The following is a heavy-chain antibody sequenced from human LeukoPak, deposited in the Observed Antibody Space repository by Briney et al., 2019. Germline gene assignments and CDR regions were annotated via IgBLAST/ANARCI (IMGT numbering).Heavy chain of an antibody. CDR1: GFTFNSYA. CDR3: ARDLGYRSGWYLGDF. D-gene: IGHD6-19*01. J-gene: IGHJ4*02. Sequence: PGGSLRPSCGASGFTFNSYAMSWVRRAPGKGLEWVSSISDSGGSTYYADSLRGRFTISRDNSKNALYLQMNSLRAEDTAIYYCARDLGYRSGWYLGDFWGQGTLVTVSS. CDR2: ISDSGGST. V-gene: IGHV3-23*01.